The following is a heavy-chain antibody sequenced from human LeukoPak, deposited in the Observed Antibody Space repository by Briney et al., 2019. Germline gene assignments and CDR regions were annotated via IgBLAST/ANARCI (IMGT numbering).Heavy chain of an antibody. V-gene: IGHV3-49*03. CDR3: SRPEPNDYDTTGFYTYFNY. CDR1: GFTFGDYA. CDR2: IKSKTYGGTT. D-gene: IGHD3-22*01. Sequence: GGSLRLSCTASGFTFGDYAMSWLRQAPGKGLEWLGFIKSKTYGGTTDYAASVRGRFSISRDDSKSIAYLQMNSLKSEDTAVYYCSRPEPNDYDTTGFYTYFNYWGQGALVTVSS. J-gene: IGHJ4*02.